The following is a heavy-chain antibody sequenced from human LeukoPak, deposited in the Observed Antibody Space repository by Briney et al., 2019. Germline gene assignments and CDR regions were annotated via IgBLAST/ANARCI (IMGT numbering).Heavy chain of an antibody. V-gene: IGHV4-59*08. CDR2: IYYSGST. CDR1: GGSISSYY. D-gene: IGHD3-3*01. J-gene: IGHJ6*04. Sequence: PSETLSLTCTVSGGSISSYYWSWIRQPPGKGLEWIGYIYYSGSTYYNPSLKSRVTISVDTSKNQFSLKLSSVTAADTAVYYCARSRFGVAKSGMDVWGKGTTVTVSP. CDR3: ARSRFGVAKSGMDV.